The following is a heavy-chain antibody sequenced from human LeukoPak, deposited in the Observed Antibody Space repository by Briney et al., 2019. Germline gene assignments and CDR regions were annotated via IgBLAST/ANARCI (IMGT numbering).Heavy chain of an antibody. CDR2: IKQDGSEK. Sequence: GGSLRLSCAASGFTLSTYWMNWVRQAPGKGLEWVATIKQDGSEKYYVDSVKGRFTISRDNAKNSLYLQMNSLRAEDTAVYYCARDYPNWSDDAFDIWGQGTMVTVSS. J-gene: IGHJ3*02. CDR1: GFTLSTYW. V-gene: IGHV3-7*01. D-gene: IGHD5-24*01. CDR3: ARDYPNWSDDAFDI.